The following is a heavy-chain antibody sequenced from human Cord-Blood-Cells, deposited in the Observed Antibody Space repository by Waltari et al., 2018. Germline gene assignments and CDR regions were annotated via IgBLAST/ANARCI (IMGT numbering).Heavy chain of an antibody. D-gene: IGHD3-10*01. Sequence: QVQLQESGPGLVKPSETLSLTCAVSGYSISSGSYWGWIRQPPGKGLEWIGSIYHSGSTYYNPSLKSRVTISVDTSKNQFSLKLSSVTAADTAVYYCARDLFDMMVQGVTDYWGQGTLVTVSS. V-gene: IGHV4-38-2*02. J-gene: IGHJ4*02. CDR3: ARDLFDMMVQGVTDY. CDR1: GYSISSGSY. CDR2: IYHSGST.